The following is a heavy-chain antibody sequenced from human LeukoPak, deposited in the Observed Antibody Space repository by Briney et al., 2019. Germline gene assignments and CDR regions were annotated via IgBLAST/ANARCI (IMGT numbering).Heavy chain of an antibody. J-gene: IGHJ5*02. CDR3: ARMTTVTTSWFDP. CDR1: GYSISSGYY. V-gene: IGHV4-38-2*01. Sequence: SETQSLTCAVSGYSISSGYYWGWIRQPPGKGLEWIGSIYHSGSTYYNPSLKSRVTISVDTSKNQFSLKLSSVTAADTAVYYCARMTTVTTSWFDPWGQGTLVTVSS. D-gene: IGHD4-17*01. CDR2: IYHSGST.